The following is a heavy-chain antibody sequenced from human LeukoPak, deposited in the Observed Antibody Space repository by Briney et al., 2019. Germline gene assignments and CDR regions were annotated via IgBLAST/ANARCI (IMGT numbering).Heavy chain of an antibody. CDR2: IYSGGST. D-gene: IGHD1-26*01. V-gene: IGHV3-66*01. CDR1: GFTFSSYA. Sequence: GGSLRLSCAASGFTFSSYAMSWVRQAPGKGLEWVSVIYSGGSTYYADSVKGRFTISRDNSKNTLYLQMNSLRAEDTAVYYCARTVGATMVYYFDYWGQGTLVTVSS. CDR3: ARTVGATMVYYFDY. J-gene: IGHJ4*02.